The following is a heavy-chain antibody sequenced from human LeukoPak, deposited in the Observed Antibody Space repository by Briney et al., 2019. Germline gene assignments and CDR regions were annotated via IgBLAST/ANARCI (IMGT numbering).Heavy chain of an antibody. J-gene: IGHJ4*02. CDR1: GFTFASYG. CDR2: ISYDGSNK. D-gene: IGHD1-1*01. CDR3: AKGTYNWND. V-gene: IGHV3-30*18. Sequence: PGGSVRLSCAASGFTFASYGMHWVRQAPGKGLEWVAVISYDGSNKYYADSVKGRFTISRDSSKNMLYLQMNSLRAEDTAMYYCAKGTYNWNDWGQGTLVTVSS.